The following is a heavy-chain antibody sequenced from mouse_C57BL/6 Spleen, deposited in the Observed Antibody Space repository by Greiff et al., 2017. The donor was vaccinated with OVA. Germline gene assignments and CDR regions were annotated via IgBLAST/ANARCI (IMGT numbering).Heavy chain of an antibody. CDR2: ISDGGSYT. CDR1: GFTFSSYA. D-gene: IGHD1-1*02. J-gene: IGHJ3*01. V-gene: IGHV5-4*01. Sequence: EVQLVESGGGLVKPGGSLKLSCAASGFTFSSYAMSWVRQTPEKRLEWVATISDGGSYTYYPDNVKGRFTISRDNAKNNLYLQMSHLKSEDTAMYYCARERGDGSPFAYWGQGTLVTVSA. CDR3: ARERGDGSPFAY.